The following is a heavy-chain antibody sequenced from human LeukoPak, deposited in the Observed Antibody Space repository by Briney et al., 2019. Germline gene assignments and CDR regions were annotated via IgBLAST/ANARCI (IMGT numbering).Heavy chain of an antibody. CDR2: ISGSGGST. D-gene: IGHD3-16*02. Sequence: GGSLRLSCAASGFTFSSYAMSWVRQAPGKGLEWVSAISGSGGSTYYADSVKGRFTISRDNSKNTLYLQMNSLRAEDTAVYSCAKTYKSYPNYYYGMDVWGQGTTVTVSS. CDR1: GFTFSSYA. V-gene: IGHV3-23*01. CDR3: AKTYKSYPNYYYGMDV. J-gene: IGHJ6*02.